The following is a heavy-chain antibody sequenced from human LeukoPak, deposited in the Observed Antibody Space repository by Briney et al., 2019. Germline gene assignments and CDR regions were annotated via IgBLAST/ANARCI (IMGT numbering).Heavy chain of an antibody. D-gene: IGHD4-17*01. V-gene: IGHV1-8*01. CDR3: ARGHYGDYRFDY. CDR2: INPNSGNT. J-gene: IGHJ4*02. Sequence: ASVKVSCKASGYTFTRYDINWVRQATGQGLEWMGWINPNSGNTGYAQKFQGRVTMTRNTPISTAYMELSSLRSEDTAVYYCARGHYGDYRFDYWGQGTLVTVSS. CDR1: GYTFTRYD.